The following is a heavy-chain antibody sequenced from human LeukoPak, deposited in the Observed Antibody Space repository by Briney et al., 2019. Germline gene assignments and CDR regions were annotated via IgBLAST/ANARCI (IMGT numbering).Heavy chain of an antibody. CDR3: AKVRGSGNLIYIHMDV. V-gene: IGHV3-23*01. CDR1: GFTFSNYA. D-gene: IGHD3-10*01. J-gene: IGHJ6*03. Sequence: GGSLRLSCAVSGFTFSNYAMTWVRQAPGRGLEWVSVISGSGDSTYYADPVKGRFTISRDNSKNTLSLQMNSLRAEDTALYYCAKVRGSGNLIYIHMDVWGKGTMVTVSS. CDR2: ISGSGDST.